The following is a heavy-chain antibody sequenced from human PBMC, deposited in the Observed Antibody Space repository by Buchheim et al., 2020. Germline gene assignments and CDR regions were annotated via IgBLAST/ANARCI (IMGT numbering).Heavy chain of an antibody. CDR2: ISGSGDST. Sequence: EVQLLESGGGLVQPGGSLRLSCAASRFTFSSYAMRWVRQAPGKGLEWVSSISGSGDSTYYADSVKGRFTISRANSKITLYLQLNSRRAENTAVYECAKDLGGGYSYGMDVWGQGTT. CDR3: AKDLGGGYSYGMDV. D-gene: IGHD6-19*01. J-gene: IGHJ6*02. V-gene: IGHV3-23*01. CDR1: RFTFSSYA.